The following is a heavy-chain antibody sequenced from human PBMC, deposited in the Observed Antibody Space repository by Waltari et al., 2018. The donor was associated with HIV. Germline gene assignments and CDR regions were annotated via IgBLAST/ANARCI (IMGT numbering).Heavy chain of an antibody. CDR1: GFTFSSYS. CDR3: ARGGYSYGYAPYYFDY. CDR2: ISSSSSYI. D-gene: IGHD5-18*01. J-gene: IGHJ4*02. V-gene: IGHV3-21*01. Sequence: EVQLVESGGGLVKPGGSLRLSCAASGFTFSSYSMNWVRQAPGKGLEWVSSISSSSSYIYYADSVKGRFTISRDNAKNSLYLQMNSLRAEDTAVYYCARGGYSYGYAPYYFDYWGQGTLVTVSS.